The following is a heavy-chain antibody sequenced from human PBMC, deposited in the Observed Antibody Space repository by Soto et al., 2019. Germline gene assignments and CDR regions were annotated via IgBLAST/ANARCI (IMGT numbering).Heavy chain of an antibody. CDR2: ISWNSGSI. D-gene: IGHD2-15*01. V-gene: IGHV3-9*01. Sequence: GGSLRLSCAASGFTFDDYAMHWVRQAPGKGLEWVSGISWNSGSIGYADSVKGRFTISRDNAKNSLYLQMNSLRAEDTALYYCAKTHVGAFDIWGQGTMVSVSS. CDR1: GFTFDDYA. J-gene: IGHJ3*02. CDR3: AKTHVGAFDI.